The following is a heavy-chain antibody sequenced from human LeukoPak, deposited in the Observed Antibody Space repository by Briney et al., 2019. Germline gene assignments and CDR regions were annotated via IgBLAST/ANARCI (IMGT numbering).Heavy chain of an antibody. CDR2: VIPNSGGT. CDR3: ARGVLLQGRGAFDI. J-gene: IGHJ3*02. D-gene: IGHD2-21*02. V-gene: IGHV1-2*02. Sequence: ASVKVSCKASGYTFTVYYIHRLRQAPGQSLEWMGWVIPNSGGTNYAQNFQGRVTMTRDASISTAYMELSSLTYDDTAIYYCARGVLLQGRGAFDIWGQGSMVTVSS. CDR1: GYTFTVYY.